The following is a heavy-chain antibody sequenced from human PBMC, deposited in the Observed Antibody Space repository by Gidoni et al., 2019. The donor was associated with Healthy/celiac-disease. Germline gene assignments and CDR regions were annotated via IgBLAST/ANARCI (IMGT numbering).Heavy chain of an antibody. V-gene: IGHV3-30-3*01. CDR2: ITYDVSNK. CDR1: GFTFSSYA. D-gene: IGHD4-4*01. CDR3: ARGGAVTTPYYFDY. Sequence: QVQLGESGGGVVQPGRSLRLPCAASGFTFSSYAMHWVRQAPGKGLEVVAVITYDVSNKYYADSVKGRFTISRDNSKNTLYLQMDSLRAEDTAVYYCARGGAVTTPYYFDYWGQGTLVTVSS. J-gene: IGHJ4*02.